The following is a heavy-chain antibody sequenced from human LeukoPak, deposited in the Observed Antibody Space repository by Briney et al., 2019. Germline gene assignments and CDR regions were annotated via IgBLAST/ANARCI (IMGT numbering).Heavy chain of an antibody. D-gene: IGHD2-21*02. J-gene: IGHJ6*03. CDR3: ARRALAYCGGDCHIYYYYYMDV. Sequence: PGGSLRLSCAASGFTFSSYGMNWVRQAPGKGLEWVAVISYDGSNKYYADSVKGRFTISRDNSKNTLYLQMNSLRAEDTAVYYCARRALAYCGGDCHIYYYYYMDVWGKGTTVTISS. CDR2: ISYDGSNK. CDR1: GFTFSSYG. V-gene: IGHV3-30*03.